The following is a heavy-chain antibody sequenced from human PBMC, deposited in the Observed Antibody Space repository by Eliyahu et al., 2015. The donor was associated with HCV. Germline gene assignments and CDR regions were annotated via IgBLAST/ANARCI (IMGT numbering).Heavy chain of an antibody. D-gene: IGHD4-17*01. CDR3: ARAGTATGDF. CDR2: INFGQGYT. J-gene: IGHJ4*02. V-gene: IGHV1-3*01. Sequence: QVHLVQSGAAVMQPGASVKVSCKASGFSFTTTYSIHWVRQAPGQSLEWMGWINFGQGYTKYSQKFQGRLSLARDTSATTAYMELSGLRSEDTAVYYCARAGTATGDFWGQGTLVTVSS. CDR1: GFSFTTTYS.